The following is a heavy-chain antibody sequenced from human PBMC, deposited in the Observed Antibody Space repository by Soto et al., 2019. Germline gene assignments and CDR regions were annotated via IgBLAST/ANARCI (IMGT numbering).Heavy chain of an antibody. D-gene: IGHD1-7*01. CDR3: ASGAKLELPYGMDV. V-gene: IGHV1-2*02. CDR1: GYTFTGYY. Sequence: ASVKVSCKASGYTFTGYYMHWVRQAHGQGLEWMGWINPNSGGTNYAQKFQGRVTMSRDTSISTAYMELSRLRSDDTAVYYCASGAKLELPYGMDVWGQGTTVTVSS. J-gene: IGHJ6*02. CDR2: INPNSGGT.